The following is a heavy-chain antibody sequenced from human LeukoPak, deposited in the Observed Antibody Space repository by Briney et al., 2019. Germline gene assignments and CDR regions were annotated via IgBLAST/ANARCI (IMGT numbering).Heavy chain of an antibody. CDR2: INRSGST. D-gene: IGHD3-22*01. Sequence: PSETLSLTCAIYGGSFSGYYWSWLRQPPGRGLEGIGDINRSGSTTYNPSLKTRVTMSVDTSRNQFSLRLSSVTAADTAVYFCRVNYHDNTGPMGTYYFDFWGQGTPVTVSS. J-gene: IGHJ4*02. CDR1: GGSFSGYY. V-gene: IGHV4-34*03. CDR3: RVNYHDNTGPMGTYYFDF.